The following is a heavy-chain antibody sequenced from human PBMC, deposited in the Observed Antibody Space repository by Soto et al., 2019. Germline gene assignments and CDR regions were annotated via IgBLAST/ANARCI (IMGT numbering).Heavy chain of an antibody. D-gene: IGHD3-22*01. J-gene: IGHJ4*02. V-gene: IGHV3-30*18. CDR2: ISYDGSNN. Sequence: QVQLVESGGGVVQPGRALRLSCAASGFIFSNFGMHWVRQAPGKGLELVAHISYDGSNNNYADSVKGRFTISRDNSENTLYLQMNSLRAEDTAAYYCAKDTFYHDSSGYYVFDYWGQGTLVTVCS. CDR1: GFIFSNFG. CDR3: AKDTFYHDSSGYYVFDY.